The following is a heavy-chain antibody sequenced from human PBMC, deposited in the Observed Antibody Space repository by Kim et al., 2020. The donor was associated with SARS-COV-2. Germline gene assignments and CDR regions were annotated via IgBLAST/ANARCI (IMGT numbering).Heavy chain of an antibody. CDR1: GFSLNTAGMC. V-gene: IGHV2-70*11. D-gene: IGHD1-26*01. CDR2: IDWDDDK. J-gene: IGHJ6*02. CDR3: ARNLGTERYYGAFYYYGFDV. Sequence: SGPTLVNPTQTLTLTCTFSGFSLNTAGMCMNWIRQPPGKAPEWLGRIDWDDDKYYSPSLETRLTISKDTSKNQVVLTMTNMDPEDTGTYFCARNLGTERYYGAFYYYGFDVWGQGTTVTVSS.